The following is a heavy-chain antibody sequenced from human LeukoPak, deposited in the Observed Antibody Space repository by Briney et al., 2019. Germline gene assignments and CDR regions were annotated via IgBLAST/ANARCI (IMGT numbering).Heavy chain of an antibody. CDR1: GFTFSSYA. V-gene: IGHV3-23*01. Sequence: GGSLRLSCAASGFTFSSYAMSWVRQAPGKGLEWVSAISGSGGSTYYADSVKGRFTISRDNSKNTLYLQMNSLRAEDTAVYYCAKDTSDRTTVTSYYFDYWGQGTLVTVSS. CDR3: AKDTSDRTTVTSYYFDY. D-gene: IGHD4-11*01. J-gene: IGHJ4*02. CDR2: ISGSGGST.